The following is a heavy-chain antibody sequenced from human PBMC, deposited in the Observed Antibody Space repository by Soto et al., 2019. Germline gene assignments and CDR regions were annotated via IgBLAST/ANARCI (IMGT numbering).Heavy chain of an antibody. Sequence: ASVEVSCKVSGYTLTELSMHWVRQAPGKGLEWMGGFDPEDGETIYAQKVQGRVTMTEDTSTDTAYMELSSLRSEDTAVYYCATDLSADTAMLGIFDYWGQGTLVTVSS. J-gene: IGHJ4*02. D-gene: IGHD5-18*01. CDR2: FDPEDGET. CDR3: ATDLSADTAMLGIFDY. V-gene: IGHV1-24*01. CDR1: GYTLTELS.